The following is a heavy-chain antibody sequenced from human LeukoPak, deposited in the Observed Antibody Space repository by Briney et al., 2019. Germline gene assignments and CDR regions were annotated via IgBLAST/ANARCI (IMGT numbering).Heavy chain of an antibody. D-gene: IGHD5-18*01. Sequence: SETLSLTCTVSGGSISSGSYYWSWIRQPAGKGLEWIGRIYTSGSTNYNPSLKSRVTISVDTSKNQFSLKLSSVTAADTAVYYCARVSRPFTAMVTGGEYWGRGTLVTVSS. J-gene: IGHJ4*02. CDR1: GGSISSGSYY. CDR3: ARVSRPFTAMVTGGEY. CDR2: IYTSGST. V-gene: IGHV4-61*02.